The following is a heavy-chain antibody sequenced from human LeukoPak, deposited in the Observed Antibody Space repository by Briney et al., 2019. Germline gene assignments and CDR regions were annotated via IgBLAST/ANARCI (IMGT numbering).Heavy chain of an antibody. V-gene: IGHV4-34*01. CDR1: GGSFSGYY. J-gene: IGHJ2*01. D-gene: IGHD3-22*01. Sequence: SETLSLTCAVYGGSFSGYYWSWIRQPPGKGLEWIGEINHSGSTNYNPSLKSRVTISVDTSKNQFSLELNSVTAADTAVYYCARTDRNWYFDLWGRGTLVTVSP. CDR3: ARTDRNWYFDL. CDR2: INHSGST.